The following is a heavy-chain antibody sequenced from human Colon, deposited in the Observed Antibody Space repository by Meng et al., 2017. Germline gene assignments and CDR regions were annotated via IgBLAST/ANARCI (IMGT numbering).Heavy chain of an antibody. CDR2: VHHSGGT. J-gene: IGHJ5*02. CDR3: GRNGAYSIDP. CDR1: GASISSTYW. Sequence: LKLQESRQGLVQPSRTLSLTCAVCGASISSTYWWSWVRQPPGKGLEWIGEVHHSGGTNYNPSLKSRVTISVDESNNQYSLSLTSVTAADTAIYYCGRNGAYSIDPWGRGTLVTVSS. V-gene: IGHV4-4*02. D-gene: IGHD2-15*01.